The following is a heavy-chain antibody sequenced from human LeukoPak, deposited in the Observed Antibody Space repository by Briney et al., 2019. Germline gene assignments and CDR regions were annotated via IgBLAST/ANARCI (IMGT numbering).Heavy chain of an antibody. CDR2: INPYTGAA. D-gene: IGHD3-22*01. CDR3: ARGKSGYSP. J-gene: IGHJ4*02. Sequence: ASVKVSCKASGYTFTENYIHWVRQAPGQGLEWMGLINPYTGAANYTQNFQGRVTMTRDASVSTAYMHLSGLRSDDTAVYYCARGKSGYSPWGQGTPVTVSS. V-gene: IGHV1-2*02. CDR1: GYTFTENY.